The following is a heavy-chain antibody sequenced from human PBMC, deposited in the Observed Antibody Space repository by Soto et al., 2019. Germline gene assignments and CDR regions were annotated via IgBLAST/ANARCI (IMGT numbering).Heavy chain of an antibody. J-gene: IGHJ4*02. V-gene: IGHV1-3*01. CDR1: GYTFTIYA. D-gene: IGHD1-1*01. CDR2: INAGNGNT. Sequence: GASVKVSGKASGYTFTIYAMHCVLQAPGQRLEWMGWINAGNGNTKYSQKFQGRVTITRDTSASTAYMELSSLRSEDTAVYYCAREEPLYYFDYWGQGTLVTVSS. CDR3: AREEPLYYFDY.